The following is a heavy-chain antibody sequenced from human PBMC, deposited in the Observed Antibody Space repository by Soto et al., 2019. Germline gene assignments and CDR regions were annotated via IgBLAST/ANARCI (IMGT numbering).Heavy chain of an antibody. D-gene: IGHD1-1*01. CDR3: ARALSPNWVVYYYYGMDV. CDR2: ISYDGSNK. CDR1: GFTFSSYA. Sequence: QVQLVESGGGVVQPGRSLRLSCAASGFTFSSYAMHWVRQAPGKGLEWVAVISYDGSNKYYADSVKGRFTIPRDNSKNTLYLQMNSLRAEDTAVYYCARALSPNWVVYYYYGMDVWGQGTTVTVSS. J-gene: IGHJ6*02. V-gene: IGHV3-30-3*01.